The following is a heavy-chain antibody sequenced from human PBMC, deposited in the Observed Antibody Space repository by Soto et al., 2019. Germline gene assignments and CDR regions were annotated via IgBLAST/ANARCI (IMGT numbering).Heavy chain of an antibody. D-gene: IGHD2-8*01. Sequence: PSETHPNTCAAYGGSLHGYYLYWLRQPTGKGLEWIGEITHGGSTTYSPSFESRVTMSLDTSKNQFSLNLTSVTAADTAVYYCARVRFLLTAYRRDLTYFASCG. CDR2: ITHGGST. CDR1: GGSLHGYY. V-gene: IGHV4-34*01. CDR3: ARVRFLLTAYRRDLTYFAS. J-gene: IGHJ4*01.